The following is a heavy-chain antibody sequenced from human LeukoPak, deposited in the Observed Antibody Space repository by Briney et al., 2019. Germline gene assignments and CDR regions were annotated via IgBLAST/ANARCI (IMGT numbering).Heavy chain of an antibody. Sequence: GGSLRLSCAASGFTFSTYSMNWVRQAPGKGLEWVSSISSGSRYIYYADSVKGRFTISRDNAKNSLYLQMNSLRAEDTAVYYCARDLYDSSESAFDIWGQGTMVTVSS. CDR2: ISSGSRYI. CDR3: ARDLYDSSESAFDI. CDR1: GFTFSTYS. J-gene: IGHJ3*02. V-gene: IGHV3-21*01. D-gene: IGHD3-22*01.